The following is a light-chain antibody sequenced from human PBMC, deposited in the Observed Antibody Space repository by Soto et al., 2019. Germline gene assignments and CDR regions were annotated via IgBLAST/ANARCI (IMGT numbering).Light chain of an antibody. CDR3: HHRSNWTPTWS. V-gene: IGKV3-11*01. CDR1: QSVSSY. Sequence: EIVLTQSPATLSLSPGERATLSCRASQSVSSYLAWYQQKPGQAPRLLIYDASNRATGIPARFSDSGSGTDFTLTISSIEPETSSVYYCHHRSNWTPTWSFGQGTKVGIK. CDR2: DAS. J-gene: IGKJ1*01.